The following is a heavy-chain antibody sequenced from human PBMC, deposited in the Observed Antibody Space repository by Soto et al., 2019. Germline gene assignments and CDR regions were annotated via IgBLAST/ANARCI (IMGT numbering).Heavy chain of an antibody. CDR2: IRSKANSYAT. Sequence: GGSLRLSCAASGFTFSGSAMHWVRQASGKGLEWVGRIRSKANSYATAYAASVKGRFTISRDDSKNTAYLQMNSLKTEDTAVYYCTRSKEGLITIFGVVIEYGMDVWGQGTTVTVSS. CDR1: GFTFSGSA. CDR3: TRSKEGLITIFGVVIEYGMDV. V-gene: IGHV3-73*01. J-gene: IGHJ6*02. D-gene: IGHD3-3*01.